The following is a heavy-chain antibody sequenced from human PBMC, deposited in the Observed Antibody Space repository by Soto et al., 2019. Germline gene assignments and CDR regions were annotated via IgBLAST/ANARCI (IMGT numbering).Heavy chain of an antibody. D-gene: IGHD3-3*01. CDR3: ARDFFPHYYYHGMDV. V-gene: IGHV1-69*12. J-gene: IGHJ6*02. CDR1: GGTFSSYA. CDR2: IIPIFGTA. Sequence: QVQLVQSGAEVKKPGSSVKVSCKASGGTFSSYAISWVRQAPGQGLEWMGGIIPIFGTANYAQKFQGRVTTTADEPTSTAYMSLCILRSEEPAVYYCARDFFPHYYYHGMDVWGQGTTVTVSS.